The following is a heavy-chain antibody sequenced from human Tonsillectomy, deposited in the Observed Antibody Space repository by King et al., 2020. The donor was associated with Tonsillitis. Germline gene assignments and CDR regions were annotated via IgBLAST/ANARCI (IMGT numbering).Heavy chain of an antibody. D-gene: IGHD3-3*01. V-gene: IGHV1-2*02. Sequence: VQLVESGAEVKKPGASVKVSCKASGYTFTGYYMHWVRQAPGQGLEWMGWINPNSGGTNYAQKFQGRVTMTRDTSISTAYMELSRLRSDDTAVYYCARDGRPLFWSGYYRFFDYWGQGTLVTVSS. CDR3: ARDGRPLFWSGYYRFFDY. J-gene: IGHJ4*02. CDR1: GYTFTGYY. CDR2: INPNSGGT.